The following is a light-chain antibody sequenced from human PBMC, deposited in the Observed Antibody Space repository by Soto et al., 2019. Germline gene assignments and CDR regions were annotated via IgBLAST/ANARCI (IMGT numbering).Light chain of an antibody. CDR1: QTVGSN. Sequence: EIVMTQSPATLSVSPGERITISCRASQTVGSNLAWYQQTPGQAPRLLIYTTSSRAAGVPARFSGSGSGTEFTLTIDSLQSEDFVLYYCQQYNTWPRTFGQGTK. V-gene: IGKV3-15*01. J-gene: IGKJ1*01. CDR3: QQYNTWPRT. CDR2: TTS.